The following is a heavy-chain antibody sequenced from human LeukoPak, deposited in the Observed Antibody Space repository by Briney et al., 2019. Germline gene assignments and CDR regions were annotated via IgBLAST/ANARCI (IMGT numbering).Heavy chain of an antibody. CDR2: IYTSGST. CDR1: GGSISSYY. D-gene: IGHD5-24*01. J-gene: IGHJ4*02. V-gene: IGHV4-4*09. CDR3: ARRDGYNYDY. Sequence: SSETLSLTCTVSGGSISSYYWSWIRQPPGKGLEWIGYIYTSGSTNYNPSLKSRVTISVDTPKNQFSLKLSSVTAADTAVYYCARRDGYNYDYWGQGTLVTVSS.